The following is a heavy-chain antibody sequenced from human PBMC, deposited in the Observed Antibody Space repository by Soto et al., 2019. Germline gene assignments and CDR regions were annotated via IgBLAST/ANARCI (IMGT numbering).Heavy chain of an antibody. CDR3: VKDGTPRSTTWVATS. CDR2: ISYDGSNK. Sequence: QVQLVESGGGVVQPGRSLRLSCAASGFTFSSYGMHWVRQAPGKGLEWVAVISYDGSNKYYADSVKGRFTISRDNSKNTLYLQMNSLRAEDTAVYYCVKDGTPRSTTWVATSWGQGTLVTVSS. D-gene: IGHD5-12*01. V-gene: IGHV3-30*18. CDR1: GFTFSSYG. J-gene: IGHJ4*02.